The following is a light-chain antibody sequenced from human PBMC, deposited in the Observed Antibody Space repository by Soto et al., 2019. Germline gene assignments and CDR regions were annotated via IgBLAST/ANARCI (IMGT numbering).Light chain of an antibody. Sequence: EIVLTQSPGTLSFSPGERATLTCRASQSVSYNCLAWYQQKPGQAPRFLIYGVSSRATGIPDRFSGSGSGTDFTLTISRLEPEDFAVYYCQQYTSSLITFGQGTRLEIK. J-gene: IGKJ5*01. CDR3: QQYTSSLIT. CDR2: GVS. CDR1: QSVSYNC. V-gene: IGKV3-20*01.